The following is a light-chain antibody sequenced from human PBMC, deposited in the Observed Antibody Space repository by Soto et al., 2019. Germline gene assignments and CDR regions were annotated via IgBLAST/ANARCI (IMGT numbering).Light chain of an antibody. CDR3: QQRSNWPLT. Sequence: EVVLTQSPATLSSSPGESVTLSCRASQSINTYLAPYQQKPGQAPRLLIKDASYRAAGIPSRFSGSGSGTDFTVTISSLEPADFAIYHCQQRSNWPLTFGRGTKVEI. J-gene: IGKJ4*01. CDR2: DAS. CDR1: QSINTY. V-gene: IGKV3-11*01.